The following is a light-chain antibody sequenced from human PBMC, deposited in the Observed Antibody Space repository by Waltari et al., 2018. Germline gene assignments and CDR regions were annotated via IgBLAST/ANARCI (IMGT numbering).Light chain of an antibody. CDR1: ALPKQY. V-gene: IGLV3-25*03. Sequence: SYELTQPPSVSVSPGQTARIPCSGDALPKQYAYWYQQKPGQAPVLVIFKDSERPSGIPERFSGSSSGTTVTLTISGVQAEDEADYYCQSANSNGTFVVFGGGTKLSVL. J-gene: IGLJ2*01. CDR2: KDS. CDR3: QSANSNGTFVV.